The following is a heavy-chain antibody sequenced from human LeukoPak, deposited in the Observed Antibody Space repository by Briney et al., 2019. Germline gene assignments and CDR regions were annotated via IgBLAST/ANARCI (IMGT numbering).Heavy chain of an antibody. CDR2: ISYDGSNK. J-gene: IGHJ4*02. CDR1: GFTFSSYA. D-gene: IGHD6-19*01. CDR3: ARESVAGNFDT. V-gene: IGHV3-30*04. Sequence: PGGSLRLSCAASGFTFSSYAMHWVRQAPGKGLEWVAVISYDGSNKYYADSVKGRFTISRDNSKNTLYLQMNSLRAEDTAVYYCARESVAGNFDTWGQGTLVTVSS.